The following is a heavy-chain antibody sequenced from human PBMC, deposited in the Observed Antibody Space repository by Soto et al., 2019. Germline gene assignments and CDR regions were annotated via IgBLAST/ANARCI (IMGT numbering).Heavy chain of an antibody. CDR3: ARRGRAAATYYYYYGMDV. Sequence: GGSLRLSCAASGSTFSSYSMNWVRQAPGKGLEWVSSISSSSSYIYYADSVKGRFTISRDNAKNSLYLQMNSLRAEDTAVYYCARRGRAAATYYYYYGMDVWGQGTTVTVSS. CDR1: GSTFSSYS. D-gene: IGHD6-13*01. V-gene: IGHV3-21*01. J-gene: IGHJ6*02. CDR2: ISSSSSYI.